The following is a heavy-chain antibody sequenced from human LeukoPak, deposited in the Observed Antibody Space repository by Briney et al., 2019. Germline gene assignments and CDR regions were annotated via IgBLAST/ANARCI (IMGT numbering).Heavy chain of an antibody. D-gene: IGHD3-22*01. J-gene: IGHJ4*02. CDR3: ARYFYDSSGYPYYFDY. CDR2: IYSGGST. CDR1: GFTVSGNY. Sequence: TGGSLRLSCAASGFTVSGNYMSWVRQAPGKGLEWVSVIYSGGSTYYADSVKGRFTISRDNSKNTLYLQMNSLRAEDTAVYFCARYFYDSSGYPYYFDYWGQGTLVTVSS. V-gene: IGHV3-53*01.